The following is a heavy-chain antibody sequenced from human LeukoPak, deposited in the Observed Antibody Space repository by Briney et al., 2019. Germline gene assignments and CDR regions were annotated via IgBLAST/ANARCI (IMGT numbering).Heavy chain of an antibody. CDR1: GYTFTSYY. Sequence: ASVKVSCKASGYTFTSYYMHWVRQAPGQGLEWIGIINPSGGSTSYAQKFQGRVTMTRDTSTSTVYMELRSLRSDDTAVYYCARVYYDSSGYYYNYYYYGMDVWGQGTTVTVSS. J-gene: IGHJ6*02. CDR3: ARVYYDSSGYYYNYYYYGMDV. V-gene: IGHV1-46*01. D-gene: IGHD3-22*01. CDR2: INPSGGST.